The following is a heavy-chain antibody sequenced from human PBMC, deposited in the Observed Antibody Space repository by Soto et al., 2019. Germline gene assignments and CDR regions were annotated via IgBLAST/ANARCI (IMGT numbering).Heavy chain of an antibody. CDR2: IIPIFGTA. Sequence: QVQLVQSGAEVKKPGSSVKVSCKASGGTFSSYAISWVRQAPGQGLEWMGGIIPIFGTANYAQKFQGRVTMTADETTSTAYMERSSLRSEDTAVYDCARDRDYYDSSGYSSNAFDIWGQGTMVTVSS. V-gene: IGHV1-69*01. D-gene: IGHD3-22*01. CDR1: GGTFSSYA. J-gene: IGHJ3*02. CDR3: ARDRDYYDSSGYSSNAFDI.